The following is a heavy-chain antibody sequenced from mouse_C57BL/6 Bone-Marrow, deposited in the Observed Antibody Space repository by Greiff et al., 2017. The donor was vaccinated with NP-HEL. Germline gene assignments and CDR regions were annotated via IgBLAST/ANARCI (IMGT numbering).Heavy chain of an antibody. CDR1: GYTFTSYW. Sequence: QVQLQQPGAELVKPGASVKLSCKASGYTFTSYWMQWVKQRPGQGLEWIGEIDPSDSYTNYNQKFKGKATLTVDTSSSTAYMQLSSLTSEDSAVYYCARPVGLYAMDYWGQGTSVTVSS. V-gene: IGHV1-50*01. CDR3: ARPVGLYAMDY. D-gene: IGHD1-1*01. J-gene: IGHJ4*01. CDR2: IDPSDSYT.